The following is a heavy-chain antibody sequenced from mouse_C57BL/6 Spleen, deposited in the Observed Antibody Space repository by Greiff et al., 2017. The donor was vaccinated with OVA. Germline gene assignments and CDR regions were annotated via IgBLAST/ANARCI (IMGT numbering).Heavy chain of an antibody. Sequence: EVQGVESGPELVKPGASVKMSCKASGYTFTDYNMHWVKQSHGKSLEWIGYINPNNGGTSYNQKFKGKATLTVNKSSSTAYMELRSLTSEDSAVYYCARRVYYYGSSFYAMDYWGQGTSVTVSS. CDR3: ARRVYYYGSSFYAMDY. CDR1: GYTFTDYN. J-gene: IGHJ4*01. D-gene: IGHD1-1*01. V-gene: IGHV1-22*01. CDR2: INPNNGGT.